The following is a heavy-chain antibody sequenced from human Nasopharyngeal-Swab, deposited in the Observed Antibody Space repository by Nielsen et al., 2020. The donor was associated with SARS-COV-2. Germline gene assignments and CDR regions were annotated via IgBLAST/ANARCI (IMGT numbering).Heavy chain of an antibody. V-gene: IGHV3-48*04. CDR3: ARSGDLVVVVAAPDAFDI. J-gene: IGHJ3*02. D-gene: IGHD2-15*01. CDR2: ISGSSGII. CDR1: GFTFSNYS. Sequence: GESLKISCAASGFTFSNYSMNWVRQAPGKGLEWISYISGSSGIIYYADSVKGRFTISRDNAKNSLYLQMNSLTAEDTAVYYCARSGDLVVVVAAPDAFDIWGQGTMVTVSS.